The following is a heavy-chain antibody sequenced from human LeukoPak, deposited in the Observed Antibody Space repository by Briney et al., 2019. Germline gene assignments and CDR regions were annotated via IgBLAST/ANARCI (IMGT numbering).Heavy chain of an antibody. CDR3: AREVGAAAGLYFDY. CDR2: IIPIFGTA. J-gene: IGHJ4*02. Sequence: SVKVSCKASGGTFSSYAISWVRQAPGQGLEWMGGIIPIFGTANYAQKFQGRVTITADESTSTAYMELSSLRSEDTAVYYCAREVGAAAGLYFDYWGQGTLVTVSS. V-gene: IGHV1-69*13. D-gene: IGHD6-13*01. CDR1: GGTFSSYA.